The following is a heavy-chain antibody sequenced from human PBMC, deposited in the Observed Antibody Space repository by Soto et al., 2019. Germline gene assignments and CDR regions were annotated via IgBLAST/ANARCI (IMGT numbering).Heavy chain of an antibody. CDR1: GXSISSYY. V-gene: IGHV4-59*01. J-gene: IGHJ6*02. D-gene: IGHD1-26*01. CDR2: IYYSGST. CDR3: ARDRLVGATIPYYYGMDV. Sequence: SETLSLTCTVSGXSISSYYWSWIRQPPGKGLEWIGYIYYSGSTNYNPSLKSRVTISVDTSKNQFSLKLSSVTAADTAVYYCARDRLVGATIPYYYGMDVWGQGTTVTVSS.